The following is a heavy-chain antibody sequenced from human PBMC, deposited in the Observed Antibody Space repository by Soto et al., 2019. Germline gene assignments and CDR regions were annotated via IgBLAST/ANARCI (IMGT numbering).Heavy chain of an antibody. D-gene: IGHD3-3*01. CDR3: AKDFPAYYDFWSGYSLVSGYYYYYGMDV. V-gene: IGHV1-69*06. CDR2: IIPIFGTA. J-gene: IGHJ6*02. CDR1: GGTFSSYA. Sequence: QVQLVQSGAEVKKPGSSVKVSCKASGGTFSSYAISWVRQAPGQGLEWMGGIIPIFGTANYAQKFQGRVTITADKSTSTAYMELSSLRSEDTAVYYCAKDFPAYYDFWSGYSLVSGYYYYYGMDVWGQGTTVTVSS.